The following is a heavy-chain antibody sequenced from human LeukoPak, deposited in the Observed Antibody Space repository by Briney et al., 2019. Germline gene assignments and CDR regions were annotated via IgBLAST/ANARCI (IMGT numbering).Heavy chain of an antibody. CDR2: IRYDGSNK. CDR1: GFTFSSYG. J-gene: IGHJ4*02. Sequence: GGSLRLSCAASGFTFSSYGMHWVRQAPGKGLEWVAFIRYDGSNKYYADSVKGRFTISRDNSKNTLYLQMNSLRSEDTAVYYCARVHLYPMRGSFDYWGQGTLVTVSS. CDR3: ARVHLYPMRGSFDY. V-gene: IGHV3-30*02. D-gene: IGHD1-14*01.